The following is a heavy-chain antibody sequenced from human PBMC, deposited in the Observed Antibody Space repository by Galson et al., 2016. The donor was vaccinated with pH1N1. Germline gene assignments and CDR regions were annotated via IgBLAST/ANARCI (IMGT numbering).Heavy chain of an antibody. Sequence: SVKVSCKASGDTFRTHTFNWVRQAPGQGLEWMGWIKPNSGDTKYAQKFQGRVTMTRDTSISTANMELSSLRSYDTAISYCARGRYCSNRDCFMGIDSWGQGTLVTVSS. J-gene: IGHJ4*02. CDR2: IKPNSGDT. D-gene: IGHD2-2*01. CDR3: ARGRYCSNRDCFMGIDS. CDR1: GDTFRTHT. V-gene: IGHV1-2*02.